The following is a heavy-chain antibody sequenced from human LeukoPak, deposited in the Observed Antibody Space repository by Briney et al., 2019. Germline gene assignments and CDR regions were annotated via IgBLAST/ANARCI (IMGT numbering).Heavy chain of an antibody. D-gene: IGHD3-3*01. CDR3: ARLVTTFGKGYYFDY. CDR1: GGSISSSSYY. Sequence: PSQTLSLTCTVSGGSISSSSYYWGWIRQPPGKGLVWVGRIYYSGSTYYNPSLKSRVTISVDTSKNQFSLKLSSVTAADTAVYYCARLVTTFGKGYYFDYWGQGTLVTVSS. CDR2: IYYSGST. V-gene: IGHV4-39*01. J-gene: IGHJ4*02.